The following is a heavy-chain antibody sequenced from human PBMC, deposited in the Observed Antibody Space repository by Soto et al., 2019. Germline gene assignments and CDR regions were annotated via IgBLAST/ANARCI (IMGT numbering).Heavy chain of an antibody. J-gene: IGHJ4*02. D-gene: IGHD5-12*01. CDR3: ARYSGYTYYFDY. CDR2: INSDGSST. V-gene: IGHV3-74*01. Sequence: LRXSCAASGFTFSNCWMLWVRQAPGKGLVWVSRINSDGSSTSYADSVKGRFTISRDNAKNMLHLQMNSLRAEDTAVYYCARYSGYTYYFDYWGQGTLVTVSS. CDR1: GFTFSNCW.